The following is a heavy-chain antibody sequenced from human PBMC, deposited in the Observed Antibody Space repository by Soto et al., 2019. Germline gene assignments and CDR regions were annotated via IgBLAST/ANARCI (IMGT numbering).Heavy chain of an antibody. D-gene: IGHD6-13*01. V-gene: IGHV1-3*05. J-gene: IGHJ4*02. CDR2: INAGNGNT. CDR1: GYSFTSYA. Sequence: QGQLVQSGAEEKKPGASVKVSCKASGYSFTSYAMHWVRQAPGQRLEWMGWINAGNGNTKYSQKFQGRVTITSDTSGSTAYMELSILRSGDTAVYYCVRDVAAADYWGQGTRVTVSS. CDR3: VRDVAAADY.